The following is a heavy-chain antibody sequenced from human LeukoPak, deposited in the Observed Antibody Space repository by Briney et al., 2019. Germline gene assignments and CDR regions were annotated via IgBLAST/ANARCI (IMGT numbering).Heavy chain of an antibody. CDR1: GGSISSYY. J-gene: IGHJ6*02. Sequence: PSETLSLTCTVSGGSISSYYWSWIRQPPGKGLEWIGYIYYSGSTNYNPALKSRVTISVNTSKNQFSLKLSSVTAADTAVYYCARGGFGTYGMDVWGQGTTVTVSS. CDR2: IYYSGST. CDR3: ARGGFGTYGMDV. D-gene: IGHD3-10*01. V-gene: IGHV4-59*01.